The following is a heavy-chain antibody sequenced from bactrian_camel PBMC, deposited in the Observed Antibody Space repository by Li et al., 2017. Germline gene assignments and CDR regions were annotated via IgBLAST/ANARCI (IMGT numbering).Heavy chain of an antibody. CDR1: GFTFSSST. V-gene: IGHV3S40*01. J-gene: IGHJ6*01. CDR2: SGGSST. CDR3: ATGRPTAVRPDFGY. Sequence: VQLVESGGGLVQAGGSVRLSCTASGFTFSSSTMTWVRQAPGKGLEWVSSSGGSSTFYADSVKGRFTIYGDNAKTAVYLQMTALKSEDTALYYCATGRPTAVRPDFGYWGQGTQVTVS.